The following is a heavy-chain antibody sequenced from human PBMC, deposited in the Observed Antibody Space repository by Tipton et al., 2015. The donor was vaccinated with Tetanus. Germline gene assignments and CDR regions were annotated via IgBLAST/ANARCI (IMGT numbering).Heavy chain of an antibody. Sequence: PGLVKPSETLSLTCTVSGGSINSYYWSWVRQPPGKGLEWIAYIHYSGRTNYNPSLKSRVTISLATSENQFSLTLSSVTAADTAVYYCARLIVGATTSEYFQHWGQGTLVTVSS. V-gene: IGHV4-59*08. CDR3: ARLIVGATTSEYFQH. CDR2: IHYSGRT. J-gene: IGHJ1*01. D-gene: IGHD1-26*01. CDR1: GGSINSYY.